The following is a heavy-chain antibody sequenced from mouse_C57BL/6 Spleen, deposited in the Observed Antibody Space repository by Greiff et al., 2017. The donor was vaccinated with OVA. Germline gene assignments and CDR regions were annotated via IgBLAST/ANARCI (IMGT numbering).Heavy chain of an antibody. D-gene: IGHD3-2*02. CDR2: INPYNGGT. CDR1: GYTFTDYY. Sequence: EVHLVESGPVLVKPGASVKMSCKASGYTFTDYYMNWVKQSHGKSLEWIGVINPYNGGTSYNQKFKGKATLTVDKSSSTAYMELNSLTSEDSAVYYCARSSQLRLRMDYYAMDYWGQGTSVTVSS. J-gene: IGHJ4*01. CDR3: ARSSQLRLRMDYYAMDY. V-gene: IGHV1-19*01.